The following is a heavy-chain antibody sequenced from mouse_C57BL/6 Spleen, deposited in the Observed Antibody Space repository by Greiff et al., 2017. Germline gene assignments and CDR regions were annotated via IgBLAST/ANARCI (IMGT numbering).Heavy chain of an antibody. CDR2: ISSGSSTI. V-gene: IGHV5-17*01. Sequence: EVQLVESGGGLVKPGGSLKLSCAASGFTFSDYGMHWVRQAPEKGLEWVAYISSGSSTIYYADTVKGRFTISRDNAKITLFLQMISLRSEDTAMYYCARGDYYWYLDVWGTGTTVTVSS. J-gene: IGHJ1*03. CDR1: GFTFSDYG. D-gene: IGHD2-4*01. CDR3: ARGDYYWYLDV.